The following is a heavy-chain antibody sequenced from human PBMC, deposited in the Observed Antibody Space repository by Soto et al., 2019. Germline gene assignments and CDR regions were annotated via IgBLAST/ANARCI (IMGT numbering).Heavy chain of an antibody. CDR2: ISGSGGST. J-gene: IGHJ6*02. V-gene: IGHV3-23*01. CDR1: GFTFSSYA. Sequence: PGGSLRVSCAASGFTFSSYAMSWVRQAPGKGLEWVSAISGSGGSTYYADSVKGRFTISRDNSKNTLYLQMNSLRAEDTAVYYCAKGIAAAGTYYYYGMDVWGQGTTVTVS. CDR3: AKGIAAAGTYYYYGMDV. D-gene: IGHD6-13*01.